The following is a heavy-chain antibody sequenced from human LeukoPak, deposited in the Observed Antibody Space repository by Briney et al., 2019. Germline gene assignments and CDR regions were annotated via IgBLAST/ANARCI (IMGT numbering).Heavy chain of an antibody. Sequence: GGSLRLSCAASGSTFSSYSMNWVRQAPGKGLEWVSSISSSSSYIYYADSVKGRFTISRDNAKNSLYLQMNSLRAEDTAVYYCARIRITIFGVVPMGAFDIWGQGTMVTVSS. CDR3: ARIRITIFGVVPMGAFDI. CDR1: GSTFSSYS. V-gene: IGHV3-21*01. CDR2: ISSSSSYI. D-gene: IGHD3-3*01. J-gene: IGHJ3*02.